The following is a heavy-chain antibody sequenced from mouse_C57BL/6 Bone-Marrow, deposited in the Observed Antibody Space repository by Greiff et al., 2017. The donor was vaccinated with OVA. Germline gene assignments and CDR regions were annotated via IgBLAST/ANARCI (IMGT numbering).Heavy chain of an antibody. V-gene: IGHV8-8*01. J-gene: IGHJ4*01. D-gene: IGHD1-1*01. CDR2: IWWDDDK. Sequence: QVTLKESGPGILQPSQTLSLTCSFSGFSLSTFGMGVGWIRQPPGMGLEWLAHIWWDDDKYYNPALKSRLTISKDTSKNQVFLKIANVDTADTATYYYAQIYYGSSQPYYAMDYWGQGTSVTVSS. CDR3: AQIYYGSSQPYYAMDY. CDR1: GFSLSTFGMG.